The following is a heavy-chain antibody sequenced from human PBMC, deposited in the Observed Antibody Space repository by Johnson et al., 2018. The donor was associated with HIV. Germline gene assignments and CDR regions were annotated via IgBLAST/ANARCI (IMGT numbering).Heavy chain of an antibody. CDR1: GFTVSSNY. V-gene: IGHV3-30*18. D-gene: IGHD6-6*01. Sequence: QVQLVESGGGLIQPGGSLRLSCAASGFTVSSNYMSWVRQAPGKGLEWLIVISYDGSNTYYAYSVKGRFTVSRDNYKNTLYLQMNSLRGEDTAVYYCAKVHSSSSNGFDIWGQGTMVTVSS. CDR3: AKVHSSSSNGFDI. J-gene: IGHJ3*02. CDR2: ISYDGSNT.